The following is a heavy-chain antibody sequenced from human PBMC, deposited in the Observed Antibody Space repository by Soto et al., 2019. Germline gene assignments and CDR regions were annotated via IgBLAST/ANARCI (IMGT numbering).Heavy chain of an antibody. CDR3: ATDLGYCSGGSCYPAP. CDR1: GYTLTELS. V-gene: IGHV1-24*01. J-gene: IGHJ5*02. Sequence: GASVKVSCKVSGYTLTELSMHWVRQAPGKGLEWMGGFDPEDGETIYAQKFQGRVTMTEDTSTDTAHMELSSLRSEDTAVYYCATDLGYCSGGSCYPAPWGQGTLVTVSS. CDR2: FDPEDGET. D-gene: IGHD2-15*01.